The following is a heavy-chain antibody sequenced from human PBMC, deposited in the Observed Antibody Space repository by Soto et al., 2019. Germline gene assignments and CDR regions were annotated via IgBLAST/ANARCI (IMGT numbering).Heavy chain of an antibody. D-gene: IGHD2-2*01. V-gene: IGHV5-10-1*01. CDR2: IDPSDSYT. CDR1: GYSFTSYW. J-gene: IGHJ6*02. CDR3: ARHFGYCSSTGCPTQYYYYGMDV. Sequence: PGESLKISCKGSGYSFTSYWISWVRQMPGKGLEWMGRIDPSDSYTNYSPSFQGHVTISADKSISTAYLQWSSLKASDTAMYYCARHFGYCSSTGCPTQYYYYGMDVWGQGTTVTVSS.